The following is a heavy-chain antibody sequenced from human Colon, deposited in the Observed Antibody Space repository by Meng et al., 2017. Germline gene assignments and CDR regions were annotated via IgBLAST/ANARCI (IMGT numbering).Heavy chain of an antibody. CDR2: ISSSGSTI. Sequence: GESLKISCAASGFTFSSYYMSWIRQAPGKGPEWVSFISSSGSTIYYADSVKGRITISRDNAKNSLYLQMNSLRAETTTVYDCARDFIPDRMDTAMDTIPGGGNTQDYWGQGTLVTVSS. J-gene: IGHJ4*02. CDR1: GFTFSSYY. CDR3: ARDFIPDRMDTAMDTIPGGGNTQDY. D-gene: IGHD5-18*01. V-gene: IGHV3-11*04.